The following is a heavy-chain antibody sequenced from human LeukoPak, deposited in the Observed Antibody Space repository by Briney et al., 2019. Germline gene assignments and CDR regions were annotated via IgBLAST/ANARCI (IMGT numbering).Heavy chain of an antibody. V-gene: IGHV1-46*01. CDR1: GYTFTSYY. CDR2: INPSGGST. CDR3: ARDGAGVAAAEAFDI. J-gene: IGHJ3*02. Sequence: ASVKVSCKASGYTFTSYYMHWVRQAPGQGLEWMGVINPSGGSTSYAQKFQGRVTMTRDTSTSTVYMELSSLRSEDTAVYYCARDGAGVAAAEAFDIWGQGTMVTVSS. D-gene: IGHD6-13*01.